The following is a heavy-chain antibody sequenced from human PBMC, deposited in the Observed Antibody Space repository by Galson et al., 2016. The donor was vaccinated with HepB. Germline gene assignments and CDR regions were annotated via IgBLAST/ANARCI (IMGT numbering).Heavy chain of an antibody. J-gene: IGHJ4*02. V-gene: IGHV3-30*18. Sequence: SLRLSCAVSGFTFSRYGMYWVRQAPAKGLEWVALISYDGSNKYYADSVKGRFTISRDSSKNTLYLQMNSLGAEDTAVYYCAKEGCCYDSIGCVFDYWGQGTLVTVSS. CDR3: AKEGCCYDSIGCVFDY. D-gene: IGHD3-22*01. CDR1: GFTFSRYG. CDR2: ISYDGSNK.